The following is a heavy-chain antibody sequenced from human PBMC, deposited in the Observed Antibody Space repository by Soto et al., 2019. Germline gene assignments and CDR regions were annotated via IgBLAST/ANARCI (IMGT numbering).Heavy chain of an antibody. D-gene: IGHD2-15*01. V-gene: IGHV1-46*01. CDR1: GYRFSGYC. CDR2: VNPSSGST. J-gene: IGHJ1*01. CDR3: QRDENCSGGTFYSEYFHH. Sequence: ASVKVCCQASGYRFSGYCMHWVRLAPGAGGEWIRVVNPSSGSTKNAQKIQDRVTLTSNTSTTTIYMELNSLRSDDTAIYHFQRDENCSGGTFYSEYFHHWGQGTLVTVSS.